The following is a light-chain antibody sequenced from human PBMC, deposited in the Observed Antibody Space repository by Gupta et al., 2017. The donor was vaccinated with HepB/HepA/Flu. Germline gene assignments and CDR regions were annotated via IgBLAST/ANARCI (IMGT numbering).Light chain of an antibody. Sequence: DIVMTQSPRSLPVTPGEPASISCRSSQSLLHSNGYIFLDWYLQKPGQSPQLLIYLSSNRASGVPDRFSGSGSGKDFTLKISRGEAEEVGGYYCRHTLQNHPWTFGQGTKVEIK. V-gene: IGKV2-28*01. CDR2: LSS. CDR3: RHTLQNHPWT. CDR1: QSLLHSNGYIF. J-gene: IGKJ1*01.